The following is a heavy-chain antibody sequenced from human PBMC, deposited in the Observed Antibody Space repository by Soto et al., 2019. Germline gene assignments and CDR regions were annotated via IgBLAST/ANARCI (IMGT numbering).Heavy chain of an antibody. J-gene: IGHJ6*02. D-gene: IGHD2-15*01. Sequence: ASVKVSCKASGYTFTSYGISWVRQAPGQGLEWMGWISAYNGNTNYAQKLQGRVTMTTDTSTSTAYMELRSLRSDDTAVYYCAQGGVAATPGTSYYYYGMDVWGQGTTVTVSS. CDR1: GYTFTSYG. CDR3: AQGGVAATPGTSYYYYGMDV. CDR2: ISAYNGNT. V-gene: IGHV1-18*01.